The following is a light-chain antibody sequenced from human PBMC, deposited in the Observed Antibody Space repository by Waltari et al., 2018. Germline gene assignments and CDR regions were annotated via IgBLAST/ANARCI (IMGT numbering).Light chain of an antibody. CDR1: RREIGSYNR. J-gene: IGLJ2*01. CDR2: EVI. Sequence: QSALKQPASVRGSPGQSKKSLCTGKRREIGSYNRVSWYQQHPGKVPKLIIYEVIKRPSGISDRFSGSKSGNTASLTISGLQADDEADYYCSSNAAGSSYVVFGGGTRLTVL. CDR3: SSNAAGSSYVV. V-gene: IGLV2-23*02.